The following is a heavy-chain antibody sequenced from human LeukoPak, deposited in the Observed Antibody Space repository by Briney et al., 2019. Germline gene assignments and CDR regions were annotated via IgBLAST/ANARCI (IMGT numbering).Heavy chain of an antibody. Sequence: GGSLRLSCAASGFTFSTYNMNWVRQAPGKGLEWVSSISSSSNYIYYADSVKGRFTISRDNAKNTLYLQMGSLRDEDMAVYYCAREQPAGSTDYWGQGTLVTVSS. CDR1: GFTFSTYN. CDR3: AREQPAGSTDY. V-gene: IGHV3-21*01. CDR2: ISSSSNYI. D-gene: IGHD2-2*01. J-gene: IGHJ4*02.